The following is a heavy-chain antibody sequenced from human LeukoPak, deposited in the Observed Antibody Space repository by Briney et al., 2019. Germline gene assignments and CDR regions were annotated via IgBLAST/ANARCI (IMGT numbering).Heavy chain of an antibody. CDR2: IIPILGMA. CDR3: ARDAGGYYDLSFDC. J-gene: IGHJ4*02. D-gene: IGHD3-22*01. CDR1: LSTDGSYA. V-gene: IGHV1-69*04. Sequence: SVKVSCKASLSTDGSYAVRGLRYACAQGLEKMGRIIPILGMANYAQKFQGRVTITADKSTSTAYMELSSLISEYTPVYYCARDAGGYYDLSFDCWGQGTLVTGSS.